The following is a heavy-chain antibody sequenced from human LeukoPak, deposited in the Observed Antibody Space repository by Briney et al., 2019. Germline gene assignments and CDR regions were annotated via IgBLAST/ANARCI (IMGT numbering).Heavy chain of an antibody. D-gene: IGHD6-13*01. CDR3: ARGLRGGIAAAGSDPYYYYYMDV. CDR2: MNPNSGNT. J-gene: IGHJ6*03. CDR1: GYTFTSYD. Sequence: ASVKVSFKASGYTFTSYDINWVRQATGQGLELMGWMNPNSGNTGYAQKFQGRVTMTRNTSISTAYMELSSLRSEDTAVYYCARGLRGGIAAAGSDPYYYYYMDVWGKGTTVTVSS. V-gene: IGHV1-8*01.